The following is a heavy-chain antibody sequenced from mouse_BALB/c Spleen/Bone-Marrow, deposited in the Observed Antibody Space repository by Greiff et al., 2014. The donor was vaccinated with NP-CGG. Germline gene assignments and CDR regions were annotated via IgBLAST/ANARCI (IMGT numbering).Heavy chain of an antibody. D-gene: IGHD1-1*01. CDR3: ARRGYHYGSSYVDY. V-gene: IGHV1-80*01. CDR2: IYPGDGDT. Sequence: QVQLQQPGAELVRPGSSVKISCKASGYAFSSYWMNWVKQRPGQGLEWIGQIYPGDGDTNYNGKFKGKATLTADKSSSTAYMQLSSLTSEDSAVYFCARRGYHYGSSYVDYWGQGTTLTVSS. J-gene: IGHJ2*01. CDR1: GYAFSSYW.